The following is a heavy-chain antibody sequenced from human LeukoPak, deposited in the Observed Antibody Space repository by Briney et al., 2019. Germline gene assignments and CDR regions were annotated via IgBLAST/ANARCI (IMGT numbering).Heavy chain of an antibody. CDR2: IIPIFGTA. Sequence: SVKVSCKASGGTFSSYAISWVRQAPGQGLEWMGGIIPIFGTANYAQKFQGRVTITTDESTSTAYMELSSLRSEDTAVYYCARGSRSIYDILTGPLDYWGQRTLVTVSS. CDR1: GGTFSSYA. D-gene: IGHD3-9*01. V-gene: IGHV1-69*05. CDR3: ARGSRSIYDILTGPLDY. J-gene: IGHJ4*02.